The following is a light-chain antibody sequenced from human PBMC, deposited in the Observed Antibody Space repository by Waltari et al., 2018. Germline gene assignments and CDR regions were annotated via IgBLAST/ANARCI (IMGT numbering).Light chain of an antibody. CDR3: QQGYSVPYT. Sequence: TCRASQTISNYLSWYQQKPGKAPKVLISAASTLQSGVPSRFSGSRSGTDFTLIITSLQPEDFATYYCQQGYSVPYTFGQGTKLEIK. V-gene: IGKV1-39*01. CDR1: QTISNY. J-gene: IGKJ2*01. CDR2: AAS.